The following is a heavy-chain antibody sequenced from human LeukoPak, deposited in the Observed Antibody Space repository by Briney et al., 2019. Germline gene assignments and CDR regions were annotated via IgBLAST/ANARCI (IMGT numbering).Heavy chain of an antibody. D-gene: IGHD5-18*01. CDR3: AREYTTATAVFDY. CDR1: GYTFTSYG. V-gene: IGHV1-69*06. CDR2: IIPIFGTA. Sequence: ASVKVSCKASGYTFTSYGISRVRQAPGQGLEWMGGIIPIFGTANYAQKFQGRVTITADKSTSTAYMELSSLRSEDTAVYYCAREYTTATAVFDYWGQGTLVTVSS. J-gene: IGHJ4*02.